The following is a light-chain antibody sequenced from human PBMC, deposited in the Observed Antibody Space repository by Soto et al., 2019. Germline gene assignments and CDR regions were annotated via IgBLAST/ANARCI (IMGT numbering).Light chain of an antibody. J-gene: IGKJ1*01. CDR2: GAS. CDR1: RSVSSSY. CDR3: QQYGSSQWA. V-gene: IGKV3-20*01. Sequence: EIVLTQSPGTLSLSPGERATLSCRASRSVSSSYLAWYQQKPGQAPRLLIYGASSRATGIPDRFSGSGSGTDFTLTISRLEPEDFEVYYCQQYGSSQWALGQGTKVDIK.